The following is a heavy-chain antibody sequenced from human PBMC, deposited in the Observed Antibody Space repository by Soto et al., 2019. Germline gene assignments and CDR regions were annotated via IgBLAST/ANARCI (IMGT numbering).Heavy chain of an antibody. CDR3: ARGYGRKFDY. D-gene: IGHD3-10*01. J-gene: IGHJ4*02. Sequence: SETLSLTCAVYGGSFSGYYWSWIRQPPGRGLEWIGEINHSGSTNYNPSLKSRVTISVDTSKNQFSLKLSSVTAADTAIYYCARGYGRKFDYWGQGTLVTVS. CDR1: GGSFSGYY. CDR2: INHSGST. V-gene: IGHV4-34*01.